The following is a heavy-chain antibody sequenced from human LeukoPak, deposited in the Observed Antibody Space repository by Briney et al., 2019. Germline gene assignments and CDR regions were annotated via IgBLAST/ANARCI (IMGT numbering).Heavy chain of an antibody. V-gene: IGHV4-39*01. CDR1: GGSISSGSYY. D-gene: IGHD7-27*01. CDR2: IYYSGNT. J-gene: IGHJ6*02. Sequence: SETLSLTCTVSGGSISSGSYYWGWIRQPPGKGLEWIGSIYYSGNTYYNPSLKSRVTISVDTSKNQFSLKLSSVTAADTAVYYCARPACYLGGTGYYGMDVWGQGTTVTVSS. CDR3: ARPACYLGGTGYYGMDV.